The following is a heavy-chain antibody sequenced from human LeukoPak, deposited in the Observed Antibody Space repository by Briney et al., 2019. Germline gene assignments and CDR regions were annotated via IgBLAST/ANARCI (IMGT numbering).Heavy chain of an antibody. Sequence: KPSESLSLTCTVSGGSISSYYWSWIRQPPGKGLEWIGYIFYSGSTNYNPSLKSRVTISVDTSKSQFSLKLSSVTAADTALYYCAREIHYDSSGQRSLHAFDIWGQGTMVTVSS. CDR3: AREIHYDSSGQRSLHAFDI. D-gene: IGHD3-22*01. CDR2: IFYSGST. V-gene: IGHV4-59*12. CDR1: GGSISSYY. J-gene: IGHJ3*02.